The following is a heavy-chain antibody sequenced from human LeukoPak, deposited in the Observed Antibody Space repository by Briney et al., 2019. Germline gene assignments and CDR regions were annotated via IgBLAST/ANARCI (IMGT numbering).Heavy chain of an antibody. CDR2: IIPIFGTA. V-gene: IGHV1-69*13. CDR1: GGTFSSYA. Sequence: SVKVSCKASGGTFSSYAISWVRQAPGQGLEWMGGIIPIFGTANYAQKFQGRVTITADESTSTAYMELSSPRSEDTAVYYCARGRITIFGVEQKYNWFDPWGQGTLVTVSS. CDR3: ARGRITIFGVEQKYNWFDP. J-gene: IGHJ5*02. D-gene: IGHD3-3*01.